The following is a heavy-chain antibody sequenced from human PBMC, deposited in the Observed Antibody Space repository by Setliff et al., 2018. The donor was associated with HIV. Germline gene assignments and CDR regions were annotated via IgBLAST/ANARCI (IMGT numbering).Heavy chain of an antibody. D-gene: IGHD3-22*01. V-gene: IGHV1-69*13. CDR3: ARDRGDSSGHMTQYYYYYMDV. CDR2: IIPIFGTA. Sequence: GASVKVSCKASGGTFSSYAISWVRQAPGQGLEWMGGIIPIFGTANYAQKFQGRVTITADESTSTAYMELSSLRSEGTAVYYCARDRGDSSGHMTQYYYYYMDVWGKGTTVTVSS. CDR1: GGTFSSYA. J-gene: IGHJ6*03.